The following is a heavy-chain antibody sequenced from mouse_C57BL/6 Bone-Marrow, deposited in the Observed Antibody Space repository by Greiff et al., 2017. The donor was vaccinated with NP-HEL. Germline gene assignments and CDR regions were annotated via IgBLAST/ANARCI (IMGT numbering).Heavy chain of an antibody. J-gene: IGHJ3*01. CDR3: ARSITTGFAY. D-gene: IGHD1-1*01. V-gene: IGHV1-64*01. Sequence: QVQLQQSGAELVKPGASVKLSCKASGYTFTSYWMHWVKQRPGQGLEWIGMIHPNSGSTNYNEKFKSKATLTVDKSSSTAYMQLSSLTSEDSAVYYCARSITTGFAYWGQGTLVTVSA. CDR1: GYTFTSYW. CDR2: IHPNSGST.